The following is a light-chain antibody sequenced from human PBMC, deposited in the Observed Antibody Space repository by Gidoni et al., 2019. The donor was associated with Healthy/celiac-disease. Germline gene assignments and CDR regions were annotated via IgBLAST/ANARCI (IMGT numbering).Light chain of an antibody. J-gene: IGLJ2*01. V-gene: IGLV3-1*01. CDR3: QAWDSSTAV. CDR1: KLGDKY. Sequence: SYELTQPPSVSVSPGQTASITCSGDKLGDKYACWYQQKPGQSPVLVSYQDSKRPSGIPERVSGSNSGNTATLSISGTQAMDEADYYCQAWDSSTAVFGGGTKLTVL. CDR2: QDS.